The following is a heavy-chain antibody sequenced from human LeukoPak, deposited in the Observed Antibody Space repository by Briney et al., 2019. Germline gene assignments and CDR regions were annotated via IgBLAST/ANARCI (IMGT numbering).Heavy chain of an antibody. CDR3: ARDGEMATIENYFDY. V-gene: IGHV4-39*07. CDR2: IYYSGST. CDR1: GGSISSSSYY. Sequence: SETLSLTCTVSGGSISSSSYYWGWIRQPPGKGLEWIGSIYYSGSTHYNPSLKSRVTISVDTSKNQFSLNLSSVTAADTAVYYCARDGEMATIENYFDYWGQGTLVTVSS. D-gene: IGHD5-24*01. J-gene: IGHJ4*02.